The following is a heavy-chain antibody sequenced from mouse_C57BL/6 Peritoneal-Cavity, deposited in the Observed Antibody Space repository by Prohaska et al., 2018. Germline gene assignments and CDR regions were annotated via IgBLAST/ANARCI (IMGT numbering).Heavy chain of an antibody. J-gene: IGHJ4*01. CDR2: IDPETGGT. CDR3: TRGDCYYFYAMDY. Sequence: QVQLQQSGAELVRPGASVTLSCKASGYTFTDYEMHWVKQTPVHGLEWIGAIDPETGGTAYNQKFKGKAILTADKSSSTAYMELRILTSEDSAVYYCTRGDCYYFYAMDYWGQGTSVTVSS. CDR1: GYTFTDYE. D-gene: IGHD2-3*01. V-gene: IGHV1-15*01.